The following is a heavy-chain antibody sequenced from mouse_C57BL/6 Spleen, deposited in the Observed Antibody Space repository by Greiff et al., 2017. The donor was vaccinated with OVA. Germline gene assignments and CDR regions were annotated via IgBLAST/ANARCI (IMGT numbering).Heavy chain of an antibody. CDR3: ARYYYGKGGYYFDY. V-gene: IGHV1-69*01. J-gene: IGHJ2*01. Sequence: QVQLKQPGAELVMPGASVKLSCKASGYTFTSYWMHWVKQRPGQGLEWIGEIDPSDSYTNYNQKFKGKSTLTVDKSSSTAYMQLSSLTSEDSAVYYCARYYYGKGGYYFDYWGQGTTLTVSS. CDR2: IDPSDSYT. CDR1: GYTFTSYW. D-gene: IGHD2-1*01.